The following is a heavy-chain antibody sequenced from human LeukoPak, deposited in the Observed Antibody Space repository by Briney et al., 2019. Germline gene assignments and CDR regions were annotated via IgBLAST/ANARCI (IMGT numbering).Heavy chain of an antibody. CDR3: ARGRHIVVVTFVSAFDI. Sequence: SETLSLTCTVSGGSILSSSYYWGWIRQPPGKGLEWIGSIYYGGSTDYNPSLKSRVIISVDTSKNQFSLKLSSVTAADTAVYYCARGRHIVVVTFVSAFDIWGQGTMVTVSS. D-gene: IGHD2-21*02. J-gene: IGHJ3*02. CDR2: IYYGGST. CDR1: GGSILSSSYY. V-gene: IGHV4-39*07.